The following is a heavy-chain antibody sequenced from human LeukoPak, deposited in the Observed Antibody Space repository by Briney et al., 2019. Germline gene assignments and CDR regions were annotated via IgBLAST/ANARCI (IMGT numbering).Heavy chain of an antibody. D-gene: IGHD6-19*01. Sequence: SETLSLTCTVSGGSISSSGDYWGWIRQPPGKGLEWIGSIYYSGSTYYNPSLKSRVTTSVDTSKNQFSLKLSSVTAADTAVYYCARPGSGWYSPFDYWGQGTLVTVSS. CDR3: ARPGSGWYSPFDY. J-gene: IGHJ4*02. CDR1: GGSISSSGDY. CDR2: IYYSGST. V-gene: IGHV4-39*01.